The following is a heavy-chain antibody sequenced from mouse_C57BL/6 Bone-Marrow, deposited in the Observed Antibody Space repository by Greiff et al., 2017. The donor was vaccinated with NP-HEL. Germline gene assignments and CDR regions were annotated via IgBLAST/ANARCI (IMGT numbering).Heavy chain of an antibody. D-gene: IGHD2-4*01. V-gene: IGHV1-82*01. CDR2: IYPGDGDT. J-gene: IGHJ3*01. CDR1: GYAFSSSW. Sequence: VQLQQSGPELVKPGASVKISCKASGYAFSSSWMNWVKQRPGKGLEWIGRIYPGDGDTNYNGKFKGKATLTADKSSSTAYMQLSSLTSEDSAVYFCAKEGYDYDGPFAYWGQGTLVTVSA. CDR3: AKEGYDYDGPFAY.